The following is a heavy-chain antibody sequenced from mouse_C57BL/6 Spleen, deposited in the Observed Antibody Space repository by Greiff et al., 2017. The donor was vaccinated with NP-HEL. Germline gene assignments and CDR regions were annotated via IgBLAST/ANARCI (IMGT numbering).Heavy chain of an antibody. CDR2: IDPSDSNT. V-gene: IGHV1-50*01. D-gene: IGHD1-1*01. CDR1: GYTFTSYW. J-gene: IGHJ2*01. CDR3: ARYPITTVVATDY. Sequence: VQLQQPGAELVKPGASVKLSCKASGYTFTSYWMPWVKQRPGQGLEWIGEIDPSDSNTKYTQKFKGKATCTVDTSSSTAYMQLSSLTSEDSAVDYWARYPITTVVATDYWGQGTTLTVSS.